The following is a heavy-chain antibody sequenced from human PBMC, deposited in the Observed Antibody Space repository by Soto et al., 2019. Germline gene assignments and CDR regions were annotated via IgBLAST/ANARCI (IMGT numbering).Heavy chain of an antibody. D-gene: IGHD2-2*02. Sequence: GGSLRLSCVASGFNFNNYNLHWVRQAPGNSLESVAVISFDGTTDYYADSVKGRFTVSRDNFKNILSLQMDSLRPEDTAVYYCARDNRDCSSFNCYNPGRVFGLDVWGQGTTVTVSS. V-gene: IGHV3-30-3*01. J-gene: IGHJ6*02. CDR2: ISFDGTTD. CDR1: GFNFNNYN. CDR3: ARDNRDCSSFNCYNPGRVFGLDV.